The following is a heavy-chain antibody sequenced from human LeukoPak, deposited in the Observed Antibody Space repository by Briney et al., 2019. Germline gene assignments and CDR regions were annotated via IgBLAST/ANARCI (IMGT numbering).Heavy chain of an antibody. D-gene: IGHD3-22*01. CDR3: AADLYSSGYLFDY. CDR1: GFTFTISA. V-gene: IGHV1-58*01. J-gene: IGHJ4*02. CDR2: IVVGSGNT. Sequence: SVTVSCTASGFTFTISAVQWVRQARGQRLEWIGWIVVGSGNTNYAQKFQERVTITRDMSTSTAYMELSSLRSEDTAVYYCAADLYSSGYLFDYWGQGTLVTVSS.